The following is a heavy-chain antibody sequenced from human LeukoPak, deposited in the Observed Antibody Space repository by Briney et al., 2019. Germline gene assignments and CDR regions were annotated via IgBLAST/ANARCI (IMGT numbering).Heavy chain of an antibody. V-gene: IGHV1-18*01. J-gene: IGHJ6*02. D-gene: IGHD2-2*02. CDR1: GYTFTSYG. CDR3: ARVVPAAIAGTYGMDV. Sequence: ASVTVSCKASGYTFTSYGISWVRQAPGQGLEWMGWISAYNGNTNYAQKLQGRVTMTTDTSTSTAYMELRSLRSDDTAVYYCARVVPAAIAGTYGMDVWGQGTTVTVSS. CDR2: ISAYNGNT.